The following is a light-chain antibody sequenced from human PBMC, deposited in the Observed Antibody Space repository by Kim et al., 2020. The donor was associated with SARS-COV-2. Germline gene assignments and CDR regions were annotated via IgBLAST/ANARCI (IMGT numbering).Light chain of an antibody. CDR2: NTN. CDR3: VLYMGGGIWV. V-gene: IGLV8-61*01. CDR1: SGSVSPSHY. J-gene: IGLJ3*02. Sequence: GPVTLTCGLTSGSVSPSHYPSWYQQTPGQAPRTLIYNTNSRSSGVPDRFSGSILGSKAALTITGAQADDESDYYCVLYMGGGIWVFGGGTQLTVL.